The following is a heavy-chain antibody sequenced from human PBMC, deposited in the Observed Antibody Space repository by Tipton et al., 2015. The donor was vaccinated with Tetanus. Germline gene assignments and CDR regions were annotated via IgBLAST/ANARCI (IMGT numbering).Heavy chain of an antibody. V-gene: IGHV3-21*01. CDR1: GFTFSSYS. CDR3: ARGDSSSWYIRFDP. Sequence: SLRLSCAASGFTFSSYSMNWVRQAPGKGLEWVSSISSSSSYIYYADSVKGRFTISRDNAKNSLYLQMNSLRAEDTAVYYCARGDSSSWYIRFDPWGQGTLVTVSS. CDR2: ISSSSSYI. J-gene: IGHJ5*02. D-gene: IGHD6-13*01.